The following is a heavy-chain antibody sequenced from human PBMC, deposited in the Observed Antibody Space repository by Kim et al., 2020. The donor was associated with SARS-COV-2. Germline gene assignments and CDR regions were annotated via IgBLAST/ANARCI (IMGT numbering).Heavy chain of an antibody. CDR2: IYHSGST. V-gene: IGHV4-38-2*02. CDR3: ARLRYYGMDV. CDR1: GYSISSGYY. J-gene: IGHJ6*02. Sequence: SETLSLTCTVSGYSISSGYYWGWIRQPPGKGLEWIGSIYHSGSTYYNPSLKRRVTISVDTSKNQFSLKLSSVTAADTAVYYCARLRYYGMDVWGQGTTVTVSS.